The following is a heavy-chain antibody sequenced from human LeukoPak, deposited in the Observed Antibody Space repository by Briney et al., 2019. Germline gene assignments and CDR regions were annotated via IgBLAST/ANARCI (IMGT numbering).Heavy chain of an antibody. CDR1: GGSISSNY. J-gene: IGHJ4*02. CDR2: IHTSGST. Sequence: SETLSLTCTVSGGSISSNYWSWIRQPAGKGLEWIGRIHTSGSTSYYASLERRVTMSGDTSKNQFSLTLRSVTAADTAVYFCANTVPGTGYFDYWGRGTLVTVSS. CDR3: ANTVPGTGYFDY. D-gene: IGHD6-19*01. V-gene: IGHV4-4*07.